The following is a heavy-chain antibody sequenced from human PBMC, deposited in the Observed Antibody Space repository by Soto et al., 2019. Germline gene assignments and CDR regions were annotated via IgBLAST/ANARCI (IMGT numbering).Heavy chain of an antibody. D-gene: IGHD5-18*01. CDR2: ISGSGDRT. CDR1: GFTFSNYA. Sequence: EVQLLASGGGLVQPGGSLRLSCAASGFTFSNYAMSWLRQPPGKGLEWVSAISGSGDRTYYADSVEGRFTISRDNSKNTLYLQMNSLRAEDSAVYYCVKERSGHSYADSWGQGTLVTVSS. V-gene: IGHV3-23*01. J-gene: IGHJ4*02. CDR3: VKERSGHSYADS.